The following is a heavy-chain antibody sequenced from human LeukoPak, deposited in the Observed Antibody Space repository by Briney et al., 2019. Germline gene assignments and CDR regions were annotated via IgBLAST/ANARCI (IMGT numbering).Heavy chain of an antibody. CDR3: AKDSAGDYDLNFDY. CDR2: ISGSGGST. V-gene: IGHV3-23*01. D-gene: IGHD4-17*01. Sequence: GGSLRLSCAASGFTFSSYAMSWVRQAPGKGLEWVSAISGSGGSTYYADSVKGRFTISRDNSKNTLYLQMNSLRAEDPAVYYCAKDSAGDYDLNFDYWGQGTLVTVSS. J-gene: IGHJ4*02. CDR1: GFTFSSYA.